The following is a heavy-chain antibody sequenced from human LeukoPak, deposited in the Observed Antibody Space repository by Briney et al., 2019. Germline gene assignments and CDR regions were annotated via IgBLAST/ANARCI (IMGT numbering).Heavy chain of an antibody. D-gene: IGHD3-10*01. CDR1: GGSISSGSYY. J-gene: IGHJ5*02. CDR3: ARSKAYYYGSDFLNWFDP. Sequence: SETLSLTCTVSGGSISSGSYYWSWIRQPAGKGLEWIGRIYTSGSTNYNPSLKSRVTISVDTSKNQFSLKLSSVTAADTAVYYCARSKAYYYGSDFLNWFDPWGQGTLVTVSS. V-gene: IGHV4-61*02. CDR2: IYTSGST.